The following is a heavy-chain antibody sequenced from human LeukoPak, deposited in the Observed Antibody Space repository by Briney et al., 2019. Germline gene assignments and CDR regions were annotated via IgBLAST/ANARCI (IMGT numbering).Heavy chain of an antibody. V-gene: IGHV3-13*01. D-gene: IGHD3-10*01. J-gene: IGHJ6*02. Sequence: PGGSLRLSCAASGFTFSSYDMHRVRQATGKGLEWVSAIGTAGDTYYPGSVKGRFTISRENARNSLYLQMNSLRAGDTAVYYCARAHYYGSGSYPSYYYYGMDVWGQGTTVTVSS. CDR1: GFTFSSYD. CDR2: IGTAGDT. CDR3: ARAHYYGSGSYPSYYYYGMDV.